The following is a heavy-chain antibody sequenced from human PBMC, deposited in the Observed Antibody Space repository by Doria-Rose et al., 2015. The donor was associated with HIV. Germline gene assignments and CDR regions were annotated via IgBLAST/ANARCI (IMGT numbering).Heavy chain of an antibody. J-gene: IGHJ5*01. CDR1: SYG. Sequence: SYGISWVRQAPGQGLEWMGWIGVYNGNTIYAQTLQRRVTMTTDTSTSTAYVELRSLRSDDTAVYYCARDALGATPFDSWGQGSLVTVS. D-gene: IGHD1-26*01. CDR2: IGVYNGNT. V-gene: IGHV1-18*04. CDR3: ARDALGATPFDS.